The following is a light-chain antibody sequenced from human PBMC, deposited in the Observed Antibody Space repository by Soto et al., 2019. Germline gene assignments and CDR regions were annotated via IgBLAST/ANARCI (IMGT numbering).Light chain of an antibody. Sequence: ALTQPASVSGSPGQSITISCTGTSDDVGGYNYVSWYQQHPGKVPQLIVYDVTNRPSGVSIRFSGSKSGNTASLTISGLQAEDEADYYCGSFVGSSVLDVFGTGTKVTVL. CDR2: DVT. CDR1: SDDVGGYNY. J-gene: IGLJ1*01. V-gene: IGLV2-14*03. CDR3: GSFVGSSVLDV.